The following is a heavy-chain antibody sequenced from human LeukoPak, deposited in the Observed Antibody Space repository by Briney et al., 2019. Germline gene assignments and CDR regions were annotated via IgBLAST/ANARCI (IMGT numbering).Heavy chain of an antibody. CDR2: IIPIFGTA. CDR1: GGTFSSYA. J-gene: IGHJ4*02. Sequence: SVKVSCKASGGTFSSYAISRVRQAPGQGLEWMGGIIPIFGTANYAQKFQGRVTITADKSTSTAYMELSSLRSEDTAVYYCARTRQYCGGDCFAYPFDYWGQGTLVTVSS. D-gene: IGHD2-21*02. CDR3: ARTRQYCGGDCFAYPFDY. V-gene: IGHV1-69*06.